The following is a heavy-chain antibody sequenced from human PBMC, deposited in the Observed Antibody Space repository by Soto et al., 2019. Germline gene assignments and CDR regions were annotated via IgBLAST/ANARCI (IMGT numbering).Heavy chain of an antibody. CDR1: GFTFSRHG. D-gene: IGHD6-13*01. CDR2: INPSGDST. J-gene: IGHJ4*02. Sequence: GGSLRLSCVASGFTFSRHGLSWVRQAPGKGLESVSTINPSGDSTFYADSVKGRFTISRDNSKNTVYLQMNSLSVGDTAVYLCAKVDVSTAGSFDYWGQGALVTV. CDR3: AKVDVSTAGSFDY. V-gene: IGHV3-23*01.